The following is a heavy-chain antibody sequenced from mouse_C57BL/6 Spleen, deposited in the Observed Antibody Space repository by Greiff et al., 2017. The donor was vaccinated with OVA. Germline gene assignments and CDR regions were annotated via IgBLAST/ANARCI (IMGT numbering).Heavy chain of an antibody. CDR3: TRDEGDYYGSSYFDY. V-gene: IGHV5-9-1*02. CDR1: GFTFSSYA. J-gene: IGHJ2*01. D-gene: IGHD1-1*01. CDR2: ISSGGDYI. Sequence: EVNVVESGEGLVKPGGSLKLSCAASGFTFSSYAMSWVRQTPEKRLEWVAYISSGGDYIYYADTVKGRFTISRDNARNTLYLQMSSLKSEDTAMYYCTRDEGDYYGSSYFDYWGQGTTLTVSS.